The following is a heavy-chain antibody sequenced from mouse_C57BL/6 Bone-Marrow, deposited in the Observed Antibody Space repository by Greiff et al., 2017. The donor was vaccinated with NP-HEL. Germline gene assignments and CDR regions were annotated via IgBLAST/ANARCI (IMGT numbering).Heavy chain of an antibody. CDR2: IWRGGST. V-gene: IGHV2-5*01. J-gene: IGHJ2*01. Sequence: QVQLKQSGPGLVQPSQSLSITCTVSGFSLTSYGVHWVRQSPGKGLEWLGVIWRGGSTDYNAAFMSRLSITMDNSKSQVFFKMNSLQADDTAIYYCAKNRYDPYYFDYWGQGTTLTVSS. D-gene: IGHD2-3*01. CDR3: AKNRYDPYYFDY. CDR1: GFSLTSYG.